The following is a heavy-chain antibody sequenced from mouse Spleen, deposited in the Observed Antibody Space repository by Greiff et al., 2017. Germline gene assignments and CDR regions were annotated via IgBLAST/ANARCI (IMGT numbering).Heavy chain of an antibody. J-gene: IGHJ2*01. V-gene: IGHV2-2*01. CDR3: ARGDYYGNYFDY. CDR2: IWSGGST. D-gene: IGHD2-1*01. CDR1: GFSLTSYG. Sequence: QVQLKESGPGLVQPSQSLSITCTVSGFSLTSYGVHWVRQSPGKGLEWLGVIWSGGSTDYNAAFISRLSISKDNSKSQVFFKMNSLQADDTAIYYCARGDYYGNYFDYWGQGTTLTVSS.